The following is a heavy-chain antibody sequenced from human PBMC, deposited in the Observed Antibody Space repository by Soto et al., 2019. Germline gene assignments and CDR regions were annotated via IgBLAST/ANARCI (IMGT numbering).Heavy chain of an antibody. J-gene: IGHJ4*02. CDR2: ISYDGSNK. CDR1: GFTFSSYA. V-gene: IGHV3-30-3*01. Sequence: GGSLRLSCAASGFTFSSYAMHWVRQAPGKGLEWVAVISYDGSNKYYADSVKGRFTISRDNSKNTLYLQMNSLRAEDTAVYYCARSRHPHPLDYWGQGTLVTVSS. CDR3: ARSRHPHPLDY. D-gene: IGHD1-1*01.